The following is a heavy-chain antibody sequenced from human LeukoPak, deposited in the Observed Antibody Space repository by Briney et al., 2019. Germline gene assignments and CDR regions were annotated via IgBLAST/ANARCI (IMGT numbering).Heavy chain of an antibody. V-gene: IGHV4-59*12. Sequence: PSETLSLTCTVSGGSISSYYWSWIRQPPGKGLEWIGYIYYSGSTNYNPSLKSRVTISVDTSKNQFSLKLSSVTAADTAVYYCARGLPGYSYGYCYFDYWGQETLVTVSS. D-gene: IGHD5-18*01. CDR3: ARGLPGYSYGYCYFDY. J-gene: IGHJ4*02. CDR1: GGSISSYY. CDR2: IYYSGST.